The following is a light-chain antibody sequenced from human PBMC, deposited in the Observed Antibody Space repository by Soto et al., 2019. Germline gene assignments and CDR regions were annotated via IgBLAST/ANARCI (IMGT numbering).Light chain of an antibody. J-gene: IGLJ2*01. CDR3: CSYACSSTVV. Sequence: QSALTQPASVSGSPGQSITISCTGTSNDVGTYNLVSWYQQHPGKAPKLMIYEGSKRPSGVSNRFSGSKSDNTASLTISGLQAEDEADYYCCSYACSSTVVFGGGTKVTVL. V-gene: IGLV2-23*03. CDR2: EGS. CDR1: SNDVGTYNL.